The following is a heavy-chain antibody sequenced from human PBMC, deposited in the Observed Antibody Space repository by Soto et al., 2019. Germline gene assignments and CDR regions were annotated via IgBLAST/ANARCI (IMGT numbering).Heavy chain of an antibody. CDR1: GFTFSSYG. CDR3: ARVRGYLSPKYWYFDL. D-gene: IGHD3-16*02. J-gene: IGHJ2*01. Sequence: QVQLVESGGGVVQPGRSLRLSCAASGFTFSSYGMHWVRQAPGKGLEWVAVIWYDGSNKYYADSVKGRFTISRDNSKNTLYLKMNSLRAEDTAVYYCARVRGYLSPKYWYFDLWGRGTLVTVSS. V-gene: IGHV3-33*01. CDR2: IWYDGSNK.